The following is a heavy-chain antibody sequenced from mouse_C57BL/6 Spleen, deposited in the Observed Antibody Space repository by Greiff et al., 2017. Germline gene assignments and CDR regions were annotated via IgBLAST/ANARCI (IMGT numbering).Heavy chain of an antibody. Sequence: QVQLKQPGAELVKPGASVKVSCKASGYTFTSYWMHWVKQRPGQGLEWIGRIHPSDSDTNYNQKFKGKATLTVDKSSSTAYMQLSSLTSEGSAVYYCATITFDDWGQGTTLTVSS. CDR3: ATITFDD. CDR1: GYTFTSYW. J-gene: IGHJ2*01. D-gene: IGHD1-1*01. V-gene: IGHV1-74*01. CDR2: IHPSDSDT.